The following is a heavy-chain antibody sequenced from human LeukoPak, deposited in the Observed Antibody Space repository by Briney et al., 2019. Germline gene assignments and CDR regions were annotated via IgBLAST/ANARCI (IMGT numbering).Heavy chain of an antibody. J-gene: IGHJ4*02. D-gene: IGHD1-26*01. CDR1: GYTFTCYY. CDR2: MNPNSGGT. Sequence: ASVKVSCKASGYTFTCYYIHWVRQAPGQGLEWMGWMNPNSGGTNNAQNFQGRVTMTRDTSISTAYMELSRLRSDDTAVYYCARDMDSGPDFFDYWGLGTLVTVSS. V-gene: IGHV1-2*02. CDR3: ARDMDSGPDFFDY.